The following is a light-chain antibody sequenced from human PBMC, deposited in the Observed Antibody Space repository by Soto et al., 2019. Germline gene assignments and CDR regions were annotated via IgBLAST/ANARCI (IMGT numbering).Light chain of an antibody. CDR1: QSVSSNN. CDR2: GAS. CDR3: QHYGSSPWT. J-gene: IGKJ1*01. V-gene: IGKV3-20*01. Sequence: EIVLTQSPGTLSLSPGERATLSCRASQSVSSNNLAWYQQRPGQAPRVVIYGASTRATGIPERFSGSGSGTDFTLTISRLEPEDFAVYYCQHYGSSPWTFGQGTKVEIK.